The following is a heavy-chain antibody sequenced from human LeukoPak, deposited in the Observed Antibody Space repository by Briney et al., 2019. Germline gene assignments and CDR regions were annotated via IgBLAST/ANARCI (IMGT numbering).Heavy chain of an antibody. Sequence: GGSLRLSCAASGFTFDDYAMHWVRQAPGKGLEWVSGISWNSGSIGYADSVKGRFTISRDNAKNSLYLQMNSLRAEDTALYYCAKGYSSSWYGEYFQHWGQGTLVTVSS. D-gene: IGHD6-13*01. J-gene: IGHJ1*01. CDR2: ISWNSGSI. CDR1: GFTFDDYA. CDR3: AKGYSSSWYGEYFQH. V-gene: IGHV3-9*01.